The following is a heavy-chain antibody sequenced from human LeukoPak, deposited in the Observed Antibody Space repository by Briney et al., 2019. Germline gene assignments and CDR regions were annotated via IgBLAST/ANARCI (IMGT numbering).Heavy chain of an antibody. Sequence: GGSLRLSCAASGFTFSSYSMNWVRQAPGKGLEWVSSISSSSSYIYYAGSVKGRFTISRDNAKNSLYLQMNSLRAEDTAVYYCAGGSGTTVTYDAFDIWGQGTMVTVSS. V-gene: IGHV3-21*01. CDR3: AGGSGTTVTYDAFDI. CDR2: ISSSSSYI. D-gene: IGHD4-17*01. CDR1: GFTFSSYS. J-gene: IGHJ3*02.